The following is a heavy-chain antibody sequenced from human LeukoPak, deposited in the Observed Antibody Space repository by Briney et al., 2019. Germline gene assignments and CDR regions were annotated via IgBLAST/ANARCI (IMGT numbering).Heavy chain of an antibody. CDR2: IIPSFGTA. D-gene: IGHD1-1*01. CDR1: GCIFSSYA. J-gene: IGHJ5*02. Sequence: VASVNVSCKATGCIFSSYAISWVRQAPGQGLEWMGGIIPSFGTADYAQKFQGRVTITTDESTSTAYMELSSLRSEDTAVYYCARGTTGTTWWFDPWGQGTLVTVSS. CDR3: ARGTTGTTWWFDP. V-gene: IGHV1-69*05.